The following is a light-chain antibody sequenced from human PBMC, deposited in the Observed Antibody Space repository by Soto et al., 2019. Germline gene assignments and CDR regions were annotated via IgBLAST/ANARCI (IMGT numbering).Light chain of an antibody. CDR3: QLYGRSPRFT. CDR2: GAS. J-gene: IGKJ3*01. V-gene: IGKV3-20*01. CDR1: QSVRSTY. Sequence: EILLTQSPGSLSLSPGDRATLSCTASQSVRSTYVAWCQQKPGQAPRVVIYGASTRATGIPERFSGSGSGTEFTLSISRLEPEDFGVYYCQLYGRSPRFTFGPGTKVDIK.